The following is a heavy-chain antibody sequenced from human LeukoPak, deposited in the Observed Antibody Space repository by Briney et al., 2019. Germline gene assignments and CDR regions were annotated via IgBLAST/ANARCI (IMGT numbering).Heavy chain of an antibody. CDR2: IYNSGTN. D-gene: IGHD6-19*01. Sequence: SETLSLTCTVSGGSISSYYWSWIRQPAGKGLEWIGRIYNSGTNKYNPFLKRRVTMSVDTSKNQFSLKLSSVTAADTAVYYCAKLVTGWYATDGGQGTLVTVSS. CDR1: GGSISSYY. V-gene: IGHV4-4*07. J-gene: IGHJ4*02. CDR3: AKLVTGWYATD.